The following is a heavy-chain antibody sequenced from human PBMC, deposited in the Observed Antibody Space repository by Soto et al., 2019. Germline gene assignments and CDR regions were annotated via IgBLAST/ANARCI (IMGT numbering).Heavy chain of an antibody. Sequence: PSETLSLTCAVYGGSFSGYYWSWIRQPPGKGLEWIGEINHSGSTNYNPSLKSRVTISVDTSKNQFSLKLSSVTAADTAVYYCARGKPYSSSWYELEQQSVWFDPWGQGTLVTVSS. CDR1: GGSFSGYY. J-gene: IGHJ5*02. D-gene: IGHD6-13*01. V-gene: IGHV4-34*01. CDR3: ARGKPYSSSWYELEQQSVWFDP. CDR2: INHSGST.